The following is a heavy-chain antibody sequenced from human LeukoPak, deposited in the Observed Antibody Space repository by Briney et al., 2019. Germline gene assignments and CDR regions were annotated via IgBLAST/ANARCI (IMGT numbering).Heavy chain of an antibody. V-gene: IGHV3-21*06. CDR3: ARDPLGGYYFDY. CDR1: GFTFSRYS. CDR2: FGSSSSYI. D-gene: IGHD3-16*01. J-gene: IGHJ4*02. Sequence: GGSLRLSCAVSGFTFSRYSMNWVRQTPGKGLEWVSYFGSSSSYIYYADSVKGRFTISRDNAKNSLYLQMSSLRAEDTAVYYCARDPLGGYYFDYWGRGTLVTVSS.